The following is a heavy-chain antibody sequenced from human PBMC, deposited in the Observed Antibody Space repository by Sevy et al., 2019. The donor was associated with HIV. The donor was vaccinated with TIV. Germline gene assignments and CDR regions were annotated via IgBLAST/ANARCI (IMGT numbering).Heavy chain of an antibody. J-gene: IGHJ4*02. D-gene: IGHD3-16*02. Sequence: GGSLRLSCAASGFTFVRYAMNWVRQAPGKGLEWVAVISSDGRNKYYADSVKGRFTISRDNSKNTLYLQMNSLRSEDTAVYYCARVKGESSSSFLGELSYWGQGTLVTVSS. V-gene: IGHV3-30*04. CDR3: ARVKGESSSSFLGELSY. CDR1: GFTFVRYA. CDR2: ISSDGRNK.